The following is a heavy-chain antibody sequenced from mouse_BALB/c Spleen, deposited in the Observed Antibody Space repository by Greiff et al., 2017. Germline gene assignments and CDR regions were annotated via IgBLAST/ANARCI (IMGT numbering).Heavy chain of an antibody. J-gene: IGHJ3*01. V-gene: IGHV1-7*01. D-gene: IGHD1-2*01. CDR2: INPSTGYT. Sequence: VKLQESGAELAKPGASVKMSCKASGYTFTSYWMHWVKQRPGQGLEWIGYINPSTGYTEYNQKFKDKATLTADKSSSTAYMQLSSLTSEDSAVYYCARGTTATPWFAYWGQGTLVTVSA. CDR1: GYTFTSYW. CDR3: ARGTTATPWFAY.